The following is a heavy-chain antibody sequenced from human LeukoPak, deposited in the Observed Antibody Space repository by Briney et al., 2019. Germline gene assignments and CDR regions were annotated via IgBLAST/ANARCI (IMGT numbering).Heavy chain of an antibody. CDR2: IYTSGST. Sequence: SQTLSLTCTVSGGSISSGSYYWSWIRQPAGKGLEWIGRIYTSGSTNYNPSLKSRVTLSVDTSKNQIPLNLSSVTATDTAVYYCTRSGESTFDVWGQGTKVTVSS. V-gene: IGHV4-61*02. CDR3: TRSGESTFDV. J-gene: IGHJ3*01. D-gene: IGHD3-10*01. CDR1: GGSISSGSYY.